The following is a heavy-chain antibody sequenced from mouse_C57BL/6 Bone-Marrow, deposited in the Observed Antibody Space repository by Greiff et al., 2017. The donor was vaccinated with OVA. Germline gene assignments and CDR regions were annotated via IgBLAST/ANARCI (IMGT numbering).Heavy chain of an antibody. CDR1: GYTFTSYW. J-gene: IGHJ2*01. CDR2: IHPNSGST. V-gene: IGHV1-64*01. D-gene: IGHD1-1*01. CDR3: ARRGLLRYFDY. Sequence: VQLQQPGAELVKPGASVKLSCKASGYTFTSYWMHWVKQRPGQGLEWIGMIHPNSGSTNYNEKFTSKATLTVDKSSSTAYMQLSSLTSEDSAVYYCARRGLLRYFDYWGQGTTLTVSS.